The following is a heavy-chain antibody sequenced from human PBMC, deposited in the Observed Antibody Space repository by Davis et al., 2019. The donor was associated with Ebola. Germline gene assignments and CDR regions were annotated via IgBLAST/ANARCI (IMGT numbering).Heavy chain of an antibody. D-gene: IGHD3-22*01. Sequence: GESLKISCSASGFIFSSYGMHWVRQAPGKGLEWVAVIWYDGSNKYYADSVKGRFTISRDNSKNTLYLQMNSLRAEDTAVYYCASTIRGLYYYDSSGYYIGDYYFDYWGQGTLVTVSS. CDR1: GFIFSSYG. CDR3: ASTIRGLYYYDSSGYYIGDYYFDY. V-gene: IGHV3-33*01. CDR2: IWYDGSNK. J-gene: IGHJ4*02.